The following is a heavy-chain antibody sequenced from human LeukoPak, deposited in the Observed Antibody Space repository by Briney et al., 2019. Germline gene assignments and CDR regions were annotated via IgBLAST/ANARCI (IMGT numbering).Heavy chain of an antibody. CDR3: ARDYGRSRDYGMDV. CDR2: INSDGSST. V-gene: IGHV3-74*01. CDR1: GFTFSNYW. D-gene: IGHD3-10*01. Sequence: GGSLRLSCAASGFTFSNYWMHWVRQAPGKGLVWVSRINSDGSSTSYADSVKGRFTISRDNAKNTLYLQMNSLRVEVTAVYYCARDYGRSRDYGMDVWGPGTTVTVSS. J-gene: IGHJ6*02.